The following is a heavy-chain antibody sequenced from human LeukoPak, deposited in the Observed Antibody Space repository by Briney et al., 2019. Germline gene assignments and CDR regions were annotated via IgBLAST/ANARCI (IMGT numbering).Heavy chain of an antibody. CDR2: INPNSGGT. D-gene: IGHD3-3*01. V-gene: IGHV1-2*02. J-gene: IGHJ4*02. CDR3: ARAEITIFGVVYEFDY. Sequence: ASVEVSCKASGGTFSSYTISWVRQAPGQGLEWMGWINPNSGGTNYAQKFQGRVTMTRDTSISTAYMELSRLRSDDTAVYYCARAEITIFGVVYEFDYWGQGTLVTVSS. CDR1: GGTFSSYT.